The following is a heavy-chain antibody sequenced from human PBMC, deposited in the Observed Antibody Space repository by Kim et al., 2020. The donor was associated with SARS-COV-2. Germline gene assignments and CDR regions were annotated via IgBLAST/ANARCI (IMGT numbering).Heavy chain of an antibody. Sequence: NYAKKFQERVTITRDMSTSTAYMELSSLRSEDTAVYYCAADEYYDDAFDIWGQGTKVTVSS. D-gene: IGHD3-22*01. J-gene: IGHJ3*02. CDR3: AADEYYDDAFDI. V-gene: IGHV1-58*01.